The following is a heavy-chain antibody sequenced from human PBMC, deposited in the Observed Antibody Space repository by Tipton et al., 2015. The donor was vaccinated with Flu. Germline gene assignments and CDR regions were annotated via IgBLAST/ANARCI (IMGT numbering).Heavy chain of an antibody. J-gene: IGHJ4*02. D-gene: IGHD4-23*01. V-gene: IGHV4-34*01. Sequence: TLSLTCAVYGGSFSGYYWSWIRQPPGKGLEWIGEINHSGSTNYNPSLKSRVTISVDTSKNQFSLKLGSVTAAGTAVYYCARGTYGGGDYWGQGTLVTVSS. CDR3: ARGTYGGGDY. CDR1: GGSFSGYY. CDR2: INHSGST.